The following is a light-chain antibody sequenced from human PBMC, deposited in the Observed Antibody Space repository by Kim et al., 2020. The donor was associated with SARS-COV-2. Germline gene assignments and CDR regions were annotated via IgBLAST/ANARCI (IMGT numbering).Light chain of an antibody. CDR3: QQYNDWPLLT. J-gene: IGKJ4*01. Sequence: SPGERVTRSCRASQSVRNNLAWYQQRPGQAPRLLIYGASTRATDVSDRFSGSGSGTEFTLTIRSLQSEDLAVYYCQQYNDWPLLTFGGGTKVDIK. V-gene: IGKV3-15*01. CDR2: GAS. CDR1: QSVRNN.